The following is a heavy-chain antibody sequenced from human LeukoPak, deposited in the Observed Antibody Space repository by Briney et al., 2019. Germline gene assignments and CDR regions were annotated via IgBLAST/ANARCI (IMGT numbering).Heavy chain of an antibody. CDR1: GGTFSSYA. CDR3: ASPYCSGGSCYLHYYYYGMDV. J-gene: IGHJ6*02. V-gene: IGHV1-69*13. CDR2: IIPIFGTA. D-gene: IGHD2-15*01. Sequence: SVKVSCKASGGTFSSYAISWVRQAPGQGLEWMGEIIPIFGTANYAQKFQGRVTITADESTSTAYMELSSLRSEDTAVYYCASPYCSGGSCYLHYYYYGMDVWGQGTTVTVSS.